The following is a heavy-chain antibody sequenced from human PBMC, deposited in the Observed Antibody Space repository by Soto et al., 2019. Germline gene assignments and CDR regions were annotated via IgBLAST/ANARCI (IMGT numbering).Heavy chain of an antibody. CDR1: GGSISSYY. Sequence: SETLSLTCTVSGGSISSYYWSWIRQPPGKGLEWIGYIYYSGSTNYNPSLKSRVTISVDTSKNQFSLKLSSVTAADTAVYYCARDPLYCSSTSCYNWFDPWGQGTLVTVSS. J-gene: IGHJ5*02. V-gene: IGHV4-59*01. CDR2: IYYSGST. D-gene: IGHD2-2*01. CDR3: ARDPLYCSSTSCYNWFDP.